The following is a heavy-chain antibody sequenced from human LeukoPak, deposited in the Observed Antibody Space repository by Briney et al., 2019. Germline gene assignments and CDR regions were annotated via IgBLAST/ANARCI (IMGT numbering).Heavy chain of an antibody. CDR3: ARGNFGYHSSWSFDP. CDR1: GFTSSSYA. J-gene: IGHJ5*02. CDR2: ISSNGGST. V-gene: IGHV3-64*01. Sequence: GGSLRLSCAASGFTSSSYAMHWVRQAPGKGLEYVSAISSNGGSTYYANSVKGRFTISRDNSKNTLYLQMTSLRAEDTALYYARGNFGYHSSWSFDPWGQGTLVTVSS. D-gene: IGHD6-13*01.